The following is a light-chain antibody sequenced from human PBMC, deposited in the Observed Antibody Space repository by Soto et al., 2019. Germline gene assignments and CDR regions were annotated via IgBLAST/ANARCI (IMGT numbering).Light chain of an antibody. J-gene: IGKJ2*01. CDR1: QSIGSS. V-gene: IGKV3-15*01. CDR3: QQYYSWPHT. CDR2: GAS. Sequence: DIVMTQSPATLSVSPGERATLSCRASQSIGSSLAWFQQKPGQAPRLLIYGASTRATGIPARFSGSGSGTEFTLTISSLQSEDFAVYFCQQYYSWPHTFGQGTKLEIK.